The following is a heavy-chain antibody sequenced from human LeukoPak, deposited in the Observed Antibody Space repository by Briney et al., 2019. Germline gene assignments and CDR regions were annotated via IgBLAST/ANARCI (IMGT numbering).Heavy chain of an antibody. J-gene: IGHJ2*01. CDR2: IYYSGST. D-gene: IGHD3-22*01. CDR1: GGSISSGDYY. Sequence: SQTLSLTCTVSGGSISSGDYYWSWIRQPPGKGLEWIGYIYYSGSTYYNPSLKSRVTISVDTSKNQFSLKLSSVTAADTAVYYCARAFGTMIVPPYTWYFDLWGRGTLVTVSS. CDR3: ARAFGTMIVPPYTWYFDL. V-gene: IGHV4-30-4*01.